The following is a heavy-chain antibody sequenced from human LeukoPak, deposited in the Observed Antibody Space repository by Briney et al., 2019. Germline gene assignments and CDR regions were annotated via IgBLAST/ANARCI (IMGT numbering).Heavy chain of an antibody. CDR3: ARDPLNGALDI. V-gene: IGHV3-7*01. J-gene: IGHJ3*02. CDR2: MNPDGSAI. Sequence: PGGSLRLSCAASGFTFSSYIMNWVRQAPGKGLEWLADMNPDGSAIVYVDSVKGRFTVSRNNAKNSLYLQMDGLRAEDTAVYYCARDPLNGALDIWGQGTLVTVSS. CDR1: GFTFSSYI.